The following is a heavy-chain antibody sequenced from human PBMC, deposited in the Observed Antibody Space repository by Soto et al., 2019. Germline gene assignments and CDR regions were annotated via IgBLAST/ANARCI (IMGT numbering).Heavy chain of an antibody. D-gene: IGHD1-26*01. Sequence: SETLSLTCTVSGGSISSSSYYWGWIRQPPGKGLEWIGNIYYSGNTYYNPSLKSRVTISVDTSKNQLSLRLSSVTAADTGVFYCARRPNRRGATTYHFDLWGQGTLVTVSS. J-gene: IGHJ4*02. V-gene: IGHV4-39*01. CDR1: GGSISSSSYY. CDR2: IYYSGNT. CDR3: ARRPNRRGATTYHFDL.